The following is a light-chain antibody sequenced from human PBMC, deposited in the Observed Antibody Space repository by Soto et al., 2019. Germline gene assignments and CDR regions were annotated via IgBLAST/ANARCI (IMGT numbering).Light chain of an antibody. Sequence: QSVLTQPPSVSGTPGQRVTISCSGSSSNIGGNTVNWYQQLPGTAPKLLIYSNDHRPSGVPDRFSGSKSGTSASLAISGLQSDDEADYYCSSWDGSLNGGVFGGGTKLTVL. J-gene: IGLJ3*02. V-gene: IGLV1-44*01. CDR3: SSWDGSLNGGV. CDR2: SND. CDR1: SSNIGGNT.